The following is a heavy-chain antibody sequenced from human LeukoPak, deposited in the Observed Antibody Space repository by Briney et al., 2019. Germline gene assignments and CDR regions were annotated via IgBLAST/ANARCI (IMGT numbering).Heavy chain of an antibody. CDR2: VSVSGLS. Sequence: PSGTLSLTCGVSGGSISTTNYWSWVRQTPGQGLEWIGEVSVSGLSDYNPSLRGRVTMSLATSKNHLSLKLTSVTAADTAVYYCASSYASGSTSRRYFHLWGRGTLVTVSS. D-gene: IGHD3-10*01. J-gene: IGHJ2*01. CDR1: GGSISTTNY. V-gene: IGHV4-4*02. CDR3: ASSYASGSTSRRYFHL.